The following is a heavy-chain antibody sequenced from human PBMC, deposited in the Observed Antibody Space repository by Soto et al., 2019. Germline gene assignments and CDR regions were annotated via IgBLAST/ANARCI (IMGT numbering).Heavy chain of an antibody. D-gene: IGHD4-4*01. Sequence: QVQLVESGGGVVQPGRSLRLSCAASGFTFGSHGMHWVRQAPGKGLEWVALIGYDGSGKYYTDSVKGRFTISRDNSKNMMYLQMNSLRAEDTAIYYCAKEDYTLFDSWGQGTLVTVSS. CDR1: GFTFGSHG. V-gene: IGHV3-30*18. J-gene: IGHJ4*02. CDR3: AKEDYTLFDS. CDR2: IGYDGSGK.